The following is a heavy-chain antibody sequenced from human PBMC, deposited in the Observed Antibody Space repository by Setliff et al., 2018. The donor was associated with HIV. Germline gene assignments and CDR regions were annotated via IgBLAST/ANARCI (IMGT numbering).Heavy chain of an antibody. V-gene: IGHV4-34*01. CDR3: ARGPPRWEEAISWYFDL. D-gene: IGHD3-9*01. Sequence: SETLSLTCAVYGGSFSGYSRSWIRQPPGKGLEWIGEITDSGSTNYTPSLKSRVTISIDTSKNQFSLKLSSVTAADTAVYYCARGPPRWEEAISWYFDLWGRGTLVTVSS. CDR1: GGSFSGYS. CDR2: ITDSGST. J-gene: IGHJ2*01.